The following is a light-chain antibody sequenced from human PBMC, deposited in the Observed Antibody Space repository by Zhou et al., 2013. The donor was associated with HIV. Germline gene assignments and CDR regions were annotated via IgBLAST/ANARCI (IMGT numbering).Light chain of an antibody. CDR2: GVS. J-gene: IGKJ1*01. V-gene: IGKV1-39*01. CDR3: QQNYGDVRT. CDR1: QVISNY. Sequence: DIQMTQSPSSLSADIGDRVTITCRASQVISNYLDWYQQKPGNAPRLLIYGVSNLLPGVPSRFRGSGSGTVFTLTISNLEPDDVATYYCQQNYGDVRTFGQGTKVDIK.